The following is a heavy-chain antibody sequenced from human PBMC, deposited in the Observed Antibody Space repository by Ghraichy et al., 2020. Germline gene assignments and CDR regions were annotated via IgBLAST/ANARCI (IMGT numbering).Heavy chain of an antibody. V-gene: IGHV3-21*01. CDR2: ISSSSRYI. D-gene: IGHD6-19*01. CDR1: GLMFSPNT. CDR3: SRGGGAGTPVLYHMDV. Sequence: GSLRLSCVASGLMFSPNTMNWVRQAPGKGLEWVSSISSSSRYIYYADSVKGRFTISRDNAQNSLYLQMNSLRAEDTAVYYCSRGGGAGTPVLYHMDVWGLGTTVTVSS. J-gene: IGHJ6*02.